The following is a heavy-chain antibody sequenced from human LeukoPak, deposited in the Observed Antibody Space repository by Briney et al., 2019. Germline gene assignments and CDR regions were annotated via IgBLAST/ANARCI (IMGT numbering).Heavy chain of an antibody. J-gene: IGHJ6*03. V-gene: IGHV4-4*07. D-gene: IGHD6-6*01. Sequence: SETLSLTCTVSGGSISSYYWSWIRQPAGKGLEWIGRIYTSGSTNYNPSLKSRVTMSVDTSKNQFSLKLSSVTAADTAVYYCARDSSSMGFYYCYYMDVWGKGTTVTVSS. CDR2: IYTSGST. CDR3: ARDSSSMGFYYCYYMDV. CDR1: GGSISSYY.